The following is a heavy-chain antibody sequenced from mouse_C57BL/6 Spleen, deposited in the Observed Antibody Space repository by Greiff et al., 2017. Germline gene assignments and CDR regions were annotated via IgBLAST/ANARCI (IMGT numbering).Heavy chain of an antibody. CDR3: ARSAGSWSWFAY. J-gene: IGHJ3*01. Sequence: QVQLQQSGPELVKPGASVKISCKASGYAFSSSWMNWVKQRPGKGLEWIGRIYPGDGDTNYNGKFKGKATLTADKSSSTAYMQLRSLTSEDSAVYFCARSAGSWSWFAYWGQGTLVTVSA. CDR2: IYPGDGDT. CDR1: GYAFSSSW. D-gene: IGHD6-1*01. V-gene: IGHV1-82*01.